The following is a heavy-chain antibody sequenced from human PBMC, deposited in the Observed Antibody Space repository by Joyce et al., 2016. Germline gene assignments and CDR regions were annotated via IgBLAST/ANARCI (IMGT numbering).Heavy chain of an antibody. CDR1: GGSVSSGGYS. CDR2: IYHSEST. V-gene: IGHV4-30-2*01. D-gene: IGHD3-10*01. Sequence: QMQLQESGPGLVKPSQTLSLTCAVSGGSVSSGGYSWTWIRQRPGKGLEWIGHIYHSESTDYNPSLQSRVTMSVDRSKNQFSLKLRSVTAADTAVYYCARAYGSGSYSYYYGMDVWGQGTTVTVSS. J-gene: IGHJ6*02. CDR3: ARAYGSGSYSYYYGMDV.